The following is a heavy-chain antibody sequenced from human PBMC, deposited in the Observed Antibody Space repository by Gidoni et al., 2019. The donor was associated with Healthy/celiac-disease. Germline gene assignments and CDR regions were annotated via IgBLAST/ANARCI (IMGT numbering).Heavy chain of an antibody. J-gene: IGHJ4*02. D-gene: IGHD2-2*01. CDR3: ARLWEYCSSTSCYPYFDY. CDR2: IYYSGST. Sequence: QLQLQESGPGLVKPSETLSLTCTVSGGSTSSSSSYWGWVRPPPGKGLEWIGIIYYSGSTYYNPSLKSRVTISVDTSKNQFSLKLSSVTAADTAVYYCARLWEYCSSTSCYPYFDYWGQGTLVTVSS. CDR1: GGSTSSSSSY. V-gene: IGHV4-39*01.